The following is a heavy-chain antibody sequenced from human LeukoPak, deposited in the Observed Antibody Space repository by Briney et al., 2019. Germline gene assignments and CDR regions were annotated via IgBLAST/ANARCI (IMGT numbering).Heavy chain of an antibody. V-gene: IGHV1-2*02. CDR1: GYSFTGYY. J-gene: IGHJ4*02. Sequence: ASVKVSCKASGYSFTGYYMHWVRQAPGQGLECMGWINPNSGGTNYAQKFQGRVTMTRDTSISTAYMELSRLRSDDTAVYYCARIAIYGDYEIFDYWGQGTLVTVSS. D-gene: IGHD4-17*01. CDR3: ARIAIYGDYEIFDY. CDR2: INPNSGGT.